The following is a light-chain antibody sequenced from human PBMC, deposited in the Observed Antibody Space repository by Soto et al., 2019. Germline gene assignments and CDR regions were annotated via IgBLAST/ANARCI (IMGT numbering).Light chain of an antibody. CDR3: NQYGDSPPYT. CDR1: PSVSSSY. CDR2: GAS. Sequence: EIVLTQSPGTLSLSPGERATLSCRASPSVSSSYLGWYQQKPGQAPRLLIYGASSRATGIPDRFSGSGSGTDFTLTISRLEPEDLAVYYGNQYGDSPPYTFGRGTTLEIK. J-gene: IGKJ2*01. V-gene: IGKV3-20*01.